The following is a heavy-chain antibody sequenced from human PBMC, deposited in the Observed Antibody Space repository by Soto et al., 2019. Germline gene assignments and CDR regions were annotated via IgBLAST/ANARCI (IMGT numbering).Heavy chain of an antibody. D-gene: IGHD2-2*01. CDR3: ARGGMGYCISTSCYVANWFDP. J-gene: IGHJ5*02. CDR1: GGTFSSYA. CDR2: IIPIFGTA. Sequence: QVQLVQSGAEVKKPGSSVKVSCKASGGTFSSYAISWVRQAPGQGLEWMGGIIPIFGTANYAQKFQGRVTITTDESTSTAYMELSSLRSEDTAVYYCARGGMGYCISTSCYVANWFDPWGQGTLVTVSS. V-gene: IGHV1-69*05.